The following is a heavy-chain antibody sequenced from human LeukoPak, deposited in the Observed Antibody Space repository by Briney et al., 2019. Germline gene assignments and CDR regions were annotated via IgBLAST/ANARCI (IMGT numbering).Heavy chain of an antibody. J-gene: IGHJ6*03. Sequence: SGGSLRLSCAASGFTVSSNYMSWVRQAPGKGLEWVSVIYSGGSTYYADSVKGRFTISRDNSKNTLYLQMNSLRAEDTAVYHCARDSSNYYDSSGYYYDYYYMDVWGKGTTVTVSS. V-gene: IGHV3-53*01. CDR3: ARDSSNYYDSSGYYYDYYYMDV. CDR1: GFTVSSNY. CDR2: IYSGGST. D-gene: IGHD3-22*01.